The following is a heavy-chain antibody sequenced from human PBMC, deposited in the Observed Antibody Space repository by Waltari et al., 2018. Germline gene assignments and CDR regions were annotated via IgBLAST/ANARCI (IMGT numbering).Heavy chain of an antibody. CDR2: ITTNTENP. J-gene: IGHJ5*02. V-gene: IGHV7-4-1*02. CDR3: AREVVPAAKIVVNWFDP. CDR1: GYSFTNYA. Sequence: QVQLVQSGSEWKNPGASVKVSCKAYGYSFTNYAINWGRPAPGQGLELMGWITTNTENPTYTQGFTRRFVFSLDTSVSTAYLQINDLKAEDTAIYYCAREVVPAAKIVVNWFDPWGQGTQVTVSS. D-gene: IGHD2-2*01.